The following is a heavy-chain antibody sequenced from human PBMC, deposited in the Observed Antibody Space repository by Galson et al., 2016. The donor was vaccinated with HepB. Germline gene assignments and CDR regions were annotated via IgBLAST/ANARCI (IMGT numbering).Heavy chain of an antibody. CDR2: ISGYNGNT. J-gene: IGHJ4*02. CDR1: GYTFNFYG. D-gene: IGHD4-11*01. Sequence: SVKVSCKASGYTFNFYGISWVRQAPGQGLEWMGWISGYNGNTKYAQKFEGRVSMTTDTSATTAYLELWTLTSNDTAVYYCGRDRGTVTPMGYWGQGTLVTVSS. CDR3: GRDRGTVTPMGY. V-gene: IGHV1-18*01.